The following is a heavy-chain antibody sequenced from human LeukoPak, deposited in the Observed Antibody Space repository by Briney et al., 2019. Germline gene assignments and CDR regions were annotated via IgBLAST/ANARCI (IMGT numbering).Heavy chain of an antibody. J-gene: IGHJ4*02. CDR2: IKQDGSEK. V-gene: IGHV3-7*01. CDR1: GFTFSRYW. Sequence: GGSLRLSCAASGFTFSRYWRSWVRQAPGKGLEWVASIKQDGSEKYYVDSVKGRFTISRDNAKNSLYLQMNSLRAEDTAVYYCARDLLGYCSSTSCYGSDYWGQGTLVTVSS. D-gene: IGHD2-2*01. CDR3: ARDLLGYCSSTSCYGSDY.